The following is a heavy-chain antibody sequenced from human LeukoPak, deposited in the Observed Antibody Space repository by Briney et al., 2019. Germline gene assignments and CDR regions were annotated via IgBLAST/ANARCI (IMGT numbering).Heavy chain of an antibody. CDR1: GFTFSNAW. V-gene: IGHV3-74*01. CDR3: VTMIVA. Sequence: PGGSLRLSCAASGFTFSNAWMSWVRQAPGKGLVWVSRISSDGSATNYADSVKGRFTISRDNAKNTLYLQMNSLRAEDTAVYYCVTMIVAWGQGTLVTVSS. D-gene: IGHD3-22*01. CDR2: ISSDGSAT. J-gene: IGHJ5*02.